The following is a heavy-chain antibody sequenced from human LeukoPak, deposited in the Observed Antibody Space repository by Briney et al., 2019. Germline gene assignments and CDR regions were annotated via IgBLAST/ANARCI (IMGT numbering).Heavy chain of an antibody. J-gene: IGHJ6*03. CDR1: GFTFSSYW. CDR2: IKQDGSEK. Sequence: LPGGSLRLSCAASGFTFSSYWMSWVRQAPGKGLEWVANIKQDGSEKYYVDSVKGRFTISRDNAKNSLYLQMNSLRAEDTAVYYCARVQVGATSGIYYYYYMDVWGKGTTVTVSS. CDR3: ARVQVGATSGIYYYYYMDV. V-gene: IGHV3-7*01. D-gene: IGHD1-26*01.